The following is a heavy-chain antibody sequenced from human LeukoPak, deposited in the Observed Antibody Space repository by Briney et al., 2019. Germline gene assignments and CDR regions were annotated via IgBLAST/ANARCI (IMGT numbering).Heavy chain of an antibody. CDR1: GVSLSSLG. CDR2: TWSDGRSE. Sequence: GGSLRLSCVVSGVSLSSLGMHWVRQAPGKGLEWLTFTWSDGRSEYYAGSVKGRFTVSRDNSKNTVYLQINSLRVEDTAVYYCARDRGNDYFDSWGQGTLVTVSS. V-gene: IGHV3-33*01. CDR3: ARDRGNDYFDS. J-gene: IGHJ4*02.